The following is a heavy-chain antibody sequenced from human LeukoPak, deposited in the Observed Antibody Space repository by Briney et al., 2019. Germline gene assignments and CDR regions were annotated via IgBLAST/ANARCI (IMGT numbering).Heavy chain of an antibody. CDR1: GYTFTGYY. D-gene: IGHD5-12*01. J-gene: IGHJ4*02. CDR2: INPNSGGT. CDR3: ARAPGGASSGYSAL. V-gene: IGHV1-2*02. Sequence: ASVKVSCKASGYTFTGYYMHWVLQAPGQGLEWMGWINPNSGGTNYAQKFQGRVTMTRDTSISTAYMELSRLRSDDTAVYYCARAPGGASSGYSALWGQGTLVTVSS.